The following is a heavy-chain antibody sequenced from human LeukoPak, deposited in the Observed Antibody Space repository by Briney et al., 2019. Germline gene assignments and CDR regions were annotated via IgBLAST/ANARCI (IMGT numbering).Heavy chain of an antibody. CDR2: INLNSGGP. D-gene: IGHD1-20*01. CDR3: ASGPYNWNDGCDY. CDR1: GYTFTGYY. V-gene: IGHV1-2*06. Sequence: ASVKVSCKPSGYTFTGYYMHGVRQAPGQGLEWMGRINLNSGGPNHAPISQGRVTMTRDTAISTAYMELSRLRSADTAVYYCASGPYNWNDGCDYWGQGTLVTVSS. J-gene: IGHJ4*02.